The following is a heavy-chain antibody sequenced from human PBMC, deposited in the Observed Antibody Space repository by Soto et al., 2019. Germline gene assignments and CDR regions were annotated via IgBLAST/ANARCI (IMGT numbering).Heavy chain of an antibody. Sequence: EVQLVESGGGLVKPGGSLRLSCAASGFTFSNAWMNWVRQAPGKGLEWVGRVKSKSNGETTDYAVPAKGRFTISRDDSISTVYLQMNSLQTEDTAVYYCTSRIRTTNDYWGQGTLVTVSS. V-gene: IGHV3-15*07. CDR3: TSRIRTTNDY. D-gene: IGHD1-1*01. CDR2: VKSKSNGETT. CDR1: GFTFSNAW. J-gene: IGHJ4*02.